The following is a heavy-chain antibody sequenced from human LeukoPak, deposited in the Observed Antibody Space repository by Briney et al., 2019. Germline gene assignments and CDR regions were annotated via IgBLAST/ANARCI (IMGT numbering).Heavy chain of an antibody. CDR3: ARDLGSGYQANY. CDR2: IKQDGSEK. CDR1: GFTFSSYW. J-gene: IGHJ4*02. D-gene: IGHD3-3*01. Sequence: GGSLRLSRAASGFTFSSYWMSWVRQAPGKGLEWVVNIKQDGSEKYYVDSVKGRFTISRDNAKNSLYLQMNSLRAEDTAVYYCARDLGSGYQANYWGQGTLVTVSS. V-gene: IGHV3-7*01.